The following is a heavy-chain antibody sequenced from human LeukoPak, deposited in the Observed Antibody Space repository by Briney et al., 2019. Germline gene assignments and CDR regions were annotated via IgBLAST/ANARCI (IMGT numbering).Heavy chain of an antibody. CDR1: GFTFSNYA. J-gene: IGHJ4*02. CDR2: ISYDGSNE. D-gene: IGHD6-13*01. V-gene: IGHV3-30*18. Sequence: PGGSLRLSCAASGFTFSNYAMHWVRQAPGKGLEWVAVISYDGSNEYYADSVRGRFTISRDNFKNTLYLQMNSLRVEETAVYYCAKGYSSSWYYFDDWGQGTLVTVSS. CDR3: AKGYSSSWYYFDD.